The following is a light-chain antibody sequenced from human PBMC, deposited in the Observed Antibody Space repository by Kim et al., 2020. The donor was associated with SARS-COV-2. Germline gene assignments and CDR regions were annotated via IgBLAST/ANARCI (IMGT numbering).Light chain of an antibody. V-gene: IGLV3-1*01. CDR2: QDS. CDR3: QAWDSSTYV. Sequence: SVSPGQTASITCSGDKLGDKYASWYQQKPGQSPVVVRYQDSKRPSGIPERFSGSNSGNTATLTISGTQAMDEADYYCQAWDSSTYVFGTGTKVTVL. J-gene: IGLJ1*01. CDR1: KLGDKY.